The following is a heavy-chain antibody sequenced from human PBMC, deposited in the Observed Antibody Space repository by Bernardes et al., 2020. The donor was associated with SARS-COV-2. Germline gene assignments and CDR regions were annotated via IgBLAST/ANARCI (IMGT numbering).Heavy chain of an antibody. CDR1: GGSLSGWY. CDR3: ARKPVTTDGGDY. D-gene: IGHD2-2*01. V-gene: IGHV4-34*01. J-gene: IGHJ4*02. CDR2: ISYSGSR. Sequence: SETLSLTCGVSGGSLSGWYWTWIRQSPGKGLEWIGDISYSGSRNYNPSLKSRVAISADTSKNQFSLKMSSVTAADAAVYYCARKPVTTDGGDYWGQGTLVSVSS.